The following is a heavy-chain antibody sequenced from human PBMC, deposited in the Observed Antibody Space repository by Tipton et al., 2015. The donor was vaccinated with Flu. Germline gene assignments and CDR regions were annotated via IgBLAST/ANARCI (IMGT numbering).Heavy chain of an antibody. Sequence: SLRLSCAASGFSFSSYEMNWVRQAPGKGLEWLSYISSRGDTISYADSVRGRFTISRDSAKNSLYLQLNSLRAEDTALYYCATLTGDDYWGQGNLVTVSS. CDR3: ATLTGDDY. D-gene: IGHD7-27*01. CDR1: GFSFSSYE. V-gene: IGHV3-48*03. CDR2: ISSRGDTI. J-gene: IGHJ4*02.